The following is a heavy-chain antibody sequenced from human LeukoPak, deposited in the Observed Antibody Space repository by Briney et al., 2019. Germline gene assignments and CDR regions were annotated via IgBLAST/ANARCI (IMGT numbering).Heavy chain of an antibody. V-gene: IGHV3-30-3*01. Sequence: PEGSLRLSCAASGFTFSSYAMHWVRQAPGKGLEWVAVISYDGSNKYYADSVKGRFTISRDNSKNTLYLQMNSLRAEDTAVYYCARGQHLDYLDYWGQGTLVTVSS. J-gene: IGHJ4*02. CDR3: ARGQHLDYLDY. CDR2: ISYDGSNK. CDR1: GFTFSSYA. D-gene: IGHD6-13*01.